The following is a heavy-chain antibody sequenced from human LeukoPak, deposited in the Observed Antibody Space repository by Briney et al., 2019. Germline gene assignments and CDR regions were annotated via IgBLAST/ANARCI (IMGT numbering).Heavy chain of an antibody. J-gene: IGHJ4*02. V-gene: IGHV3-7*04. CDR1: RFSFSNYW. CDR3: ARGYWNFDY. D-gene: IGHD2-21*01. CDR2: INQDGSER. Sequence: GGSLRLSCTPSRFSFSNYWMAWVRQAPGKGLEWVGNINQDGSERNYVDSVKGRFTISRDNAKNSLFLQMNGLRVEDTAVYYCARGYWNFDYWGQGTLVTVSS.